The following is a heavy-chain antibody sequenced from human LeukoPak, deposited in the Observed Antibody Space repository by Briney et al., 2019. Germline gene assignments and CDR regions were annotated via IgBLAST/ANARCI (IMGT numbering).Heavy chain of an antibody. V-gene: IGHV4-4*07. J-gene: IGHJ4*02. CDR2: IYPVESIYASGNT. D-gene: IGHD4-17*01. CDR1: AVSISAYY. Sequence: PSETLSPTCSVSAVSISAYYWSWVRQPAGNWLEWIGRIYPVESIYASGNTNYNPSIKSPASMSGDTSKNQVSLKLRSVTAADTAVYYCARGPTTVTTIFDSWGQGTLVTVSS. CDR3: ARGPTTVTTIFDS.